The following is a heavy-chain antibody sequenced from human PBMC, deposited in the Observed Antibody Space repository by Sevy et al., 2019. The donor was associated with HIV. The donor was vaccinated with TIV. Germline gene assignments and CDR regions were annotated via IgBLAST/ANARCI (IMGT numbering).Heavy chain of an antibody. Sequence: GGSLRLSCAASGFTFSSYAMSWVRQAPGKGLEWVSAISGSGGSTYYAYSVKGRFTISRDNSKNTLYLQMNSLRAEDTAVYYCAKREGSCSGGSCYFDYWGQGTLVTVSS. CDR3: AKREGSCSGGSCYFDY. CDR1: GFTFSSYA. D-gene: IGHD2-15*01. V-gene: IGHV3-23*01. J-gene: IGHJ4*02. CDR2: ISGSGGST.